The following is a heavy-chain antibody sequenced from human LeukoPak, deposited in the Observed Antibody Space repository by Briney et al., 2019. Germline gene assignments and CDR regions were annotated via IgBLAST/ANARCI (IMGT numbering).Heavy chain of an antibody. CDR3: ARDEYGGNWGYFDY. J-gene: IGHJ4*02. Sequence: SGGSLRLSCAASGFTVSSNYMSWVRQAPGKGLEWVSVIYSGGSTYYADSVKGRFTISRDNSKNTLYLQMNSLRAEDTAVYYCARDEYGGNWGYFDYWGQGTPVTVSS. V-gene: IGHV3-53*01. D-gene: IGHD4-23*01. CDR1: GFTVSSNY. CDR2: IYSGGST.